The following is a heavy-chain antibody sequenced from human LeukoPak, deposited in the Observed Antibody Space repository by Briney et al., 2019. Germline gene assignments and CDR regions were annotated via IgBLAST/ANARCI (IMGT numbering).Heavy chain of an antibody. V-gene: IGHV4-59*01. CDR3: ARLQGQWLLHDY. CDR1: GGSISSYY. D-gene: IGHD6-19*01. Sequence: SETLSLTCTVSGGSISSYYWSWIRQPPGKGLEWIGYIYYSGNTNYNPSLKSRVTISVDTSRNQFSLKVTSVTAADTAVYYCARLQGQWLLHDYWGQGTLVTVSS. CDR2: IYYSGNT. J-gene: IGHJ4*02.